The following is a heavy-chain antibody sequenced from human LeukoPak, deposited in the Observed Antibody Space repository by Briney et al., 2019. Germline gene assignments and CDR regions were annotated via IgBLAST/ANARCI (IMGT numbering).Heavy chain of an antibody. Sequence: ASVKVSCKASGGTFSDYAISWVRQAPGQGLEWMGRIIPILGIADYAQNFQGRVTITADKSTSTAYMELSSLRSEDTAVYYCARWFSQRSSSGGWYSPNYFDSWGQGTLVTVSS. D-gene: IGHD6-19*01. CDR2: IIPILGIA. CDR3: ARWFSQRSSSGGWYSPNYFDS. V-gene: IGHV1-69*04. J-gene: IGHJ4*02. CDR1: GGTFSDYA.